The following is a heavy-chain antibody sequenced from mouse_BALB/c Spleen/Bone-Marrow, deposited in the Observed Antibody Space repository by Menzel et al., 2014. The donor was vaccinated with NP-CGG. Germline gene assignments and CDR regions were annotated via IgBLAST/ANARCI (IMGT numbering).Heavy chain of an antibody. Sequence: QVQLKQSGPGLVAPSQSLSITCTISGFSLTRYGVHWVRQPPGKGLEWLVVIGSDGSTTYNSALKSRLSITKDNTKSQVFLKMNSLQTDDTAMYYCARNGNFFAMDSWGQGTSVTVSS. D-gene: IGHD2-1*01. CDR1: GFSLTRYG. V-gene: IGHV2-6-1*01. CDR2: IGSDGST. CDR3: ARNGNFFAMDS. J-gene: IGHJ4*01.